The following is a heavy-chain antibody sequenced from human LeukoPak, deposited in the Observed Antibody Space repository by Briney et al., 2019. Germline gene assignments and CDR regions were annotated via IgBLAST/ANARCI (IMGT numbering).Heavy chain of an antibody. CDR3: AREKYPWYFDY. Sequence: PPGGSLRLSCAASGFTFSNYAMSWVRQAPGKGLEWVAVIFYDGSKTYYADSVKGRFTISRDNSKNTLYLQMNSLRAEDTAVYYCAREKYPWYFDYWGQGTLVTVSS. CDR2: IFYDGSKT. CDR1: GFTFSNYA. J-gene: IGHJ4*02. V-gene: IGHV3-33*08. D-gene: IGHD2-2*02.